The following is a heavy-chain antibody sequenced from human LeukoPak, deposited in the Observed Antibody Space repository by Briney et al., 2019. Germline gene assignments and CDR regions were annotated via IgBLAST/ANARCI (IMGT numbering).Heavy chain of an antibody. V-gene: IGHV4-39*07. CDR3: ARASHPSGYFDY. CDR1: GGSISSSSYY. J-gene: IGHJ4*02. CDR2: IYYSGST. D-gene: IGHD3-22*01. Sequence: SETLSLTCTVSGGSISSSSYYWGWIRQPPGKGLEWIGSIYYSGSTYYNPSLKSRVTISVDTSKNQFSLKLSSVTAADTAVYYCARASHPSGYFDYWGQGTLVTVSS.